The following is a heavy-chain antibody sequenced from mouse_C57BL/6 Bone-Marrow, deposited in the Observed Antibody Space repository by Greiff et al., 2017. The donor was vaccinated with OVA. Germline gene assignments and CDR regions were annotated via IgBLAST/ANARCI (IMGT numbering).Heavy chain of an antibody. Sequence: EVQLVESGGGLVKPGGSLKLSCAASGFTFSDYGMHWVRQAPEKGLEWVAYISSGSSTIYYADTVKGRFTISRDNAKNTLFLQMTSLRSEDTAMYNCARGPYNNGSGDAYYAMDNWGQGNSETVSS. D-gene: IGHD1-1*01. J-gene: IGHJ4*01. CDR2: ISSGSSTI. CDR3: ARGPYNNGSGDAYYAMDN. V-gene: IGHV5-17*01. CDR1: GFTFSDYG.